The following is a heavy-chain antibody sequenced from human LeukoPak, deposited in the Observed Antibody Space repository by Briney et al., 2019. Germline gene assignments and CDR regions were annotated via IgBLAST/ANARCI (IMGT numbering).Heavy chain of an antibody. V-gene: IGHV1-69*13. CDR2: IIPIFGTV. CDR1: GGTFSSYA. Sequence: SVKVSCKASGGTFSSYAISWVRQAPGQGLEWMGGIIPIFGTVNYAQKFQGRVTITADESTSTAYMELSSLRSEDTAVYYCARPGIAAAGAHDAFDIWGQGTMVTVFS. D-gene: IGHD6-13*01. J-gene: IGHJ3*02. CDR3: ARPGIAAAGAHDAFDI.